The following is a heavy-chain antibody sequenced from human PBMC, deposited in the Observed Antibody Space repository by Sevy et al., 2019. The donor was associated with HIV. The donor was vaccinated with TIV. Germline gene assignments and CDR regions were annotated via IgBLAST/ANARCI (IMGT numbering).Heavy chain of an antibody. CDR3: ARLSAVSRSYNFDY. CDR2: MFYRGST. D-gene: IGHD4-4*01. CDR1: GDSVSSDNYY. V-gene: IGHV4-61*01. J-gene: IGHJ4*02. Sequence: SETLSLTCTVSGDSVSSDNYYWSWIRQPTGKRREWIGYMFYRGSTNYNPSLKSRVTISVDTSKNQFSLKLNSVTAADTAVYYCARLSAVSRSYNFDYWGQGTLVTVSS.